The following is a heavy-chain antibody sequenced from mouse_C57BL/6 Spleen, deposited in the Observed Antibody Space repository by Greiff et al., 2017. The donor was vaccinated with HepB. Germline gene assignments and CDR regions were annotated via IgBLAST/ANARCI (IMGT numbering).Heavy chain of an antibody. CDR1: GFTFSSYA. CDR2: ISDGGSYT. J-gene: IGHJ2*01. D-gene: IGHD5-1*01. Sequence: EVKVVESGGGLVKPGGSLKLSCAASGFTFSSYAMSWVRQTPEKRLEWVATISDGGSYTYYPDNVKGRFTISRDNAKNNLYLQMSHLKSEDTAMYYCARWSNYVDYWGQGTTLTVSS. V-gene: IGHV5-4*03. CDR3: ARWSNYVDY.